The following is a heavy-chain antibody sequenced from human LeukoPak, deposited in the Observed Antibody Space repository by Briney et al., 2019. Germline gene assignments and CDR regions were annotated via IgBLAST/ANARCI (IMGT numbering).Heavy chain of an antibody. CDR3: AKENNWNDGRFNYFDY. Sequence: GGSLRLSCAASGFTFSNYWMSWVRQAPGTGLEWVANIKQDGSDKYYVDSVKGRFTISRDNAKNSLYLQMNGLRAEDTAVYSCAKENNWNDGRFNYFDYWGQGTLVTVSS. J-gene: IGHJ4*02. D-gene: IGHD1-20*01. CDR2: IKQDGSDK. V-gene: IGHV3-7*03. CDR1: GFTFSNYW.